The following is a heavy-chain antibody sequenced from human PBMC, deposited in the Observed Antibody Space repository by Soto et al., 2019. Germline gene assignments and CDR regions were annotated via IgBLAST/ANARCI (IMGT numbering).Heavy chain of an antibody. V-gene: IGHV3-74*01. Sequence: EVQLVESGGGLVQPGGSLRLSCAASEFTFSGRSVHWVRQAPGKGLVWVSGIDKVGTDSTYADSVKGRFTSSRDNAKHTVYLQMTSLRVEDTAVYYCARGWFGPDVWGKGTTVTVSS. CDR1: EFTFSGRS. D-gene: IGHD3-10*01. J-gene: IGHJ6*03. CDR3: ARGWFGPDV. CDR2: IDKVGTDS.